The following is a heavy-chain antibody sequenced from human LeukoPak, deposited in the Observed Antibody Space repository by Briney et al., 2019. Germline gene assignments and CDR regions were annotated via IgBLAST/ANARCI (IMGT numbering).Heavy chain of an antibody. CDR2: INPNSGDT. J-gene: IGHJ4*02. D-gene: IGHD2-15*01. CDR3: ARRECSGGSCYSAGFDY. Sequence: ASVKVSCKASGYTFSTYGISWVRQAPGQGLEWMGWINPNSGDTSYAQNFQGRVTMTSDTSITTAYMELSGLRSDDTAVYYCARRECSGGSCYSAGFDYWGQGTLVTVSS. CDR1: GYTFSTYG. V-gene: IGHV1-2*02.